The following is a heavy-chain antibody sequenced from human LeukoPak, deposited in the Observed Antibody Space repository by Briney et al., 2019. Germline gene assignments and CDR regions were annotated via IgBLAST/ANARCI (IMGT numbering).Heavy chain of an antibody. CDR3: ARDLSLNLGGWSYYGMDV. D-gene: IGHD6-19*01. Sequence: GGSLRLSCAASGFTFSSYSMNWVRQAPGKGLEWVSYISSSSSTIYYADSVKGRFTISRDNAKNSLYLQMNSLRDEDTAVYYCARDLSLNLGGWSYYGMDVWGQGTTVTVSS. CDR2: ISSSSSTI. CDR1: GFTFSSYS. J-gene: IGHJ6*02. V-gene: IGHV3-48*02.